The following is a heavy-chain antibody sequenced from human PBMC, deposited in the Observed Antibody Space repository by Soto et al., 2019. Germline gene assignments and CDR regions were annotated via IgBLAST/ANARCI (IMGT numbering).Heavy chain of an antibody. V-gene: IGHV4-59*01. Sequence: PSETLSLTCTVSGGSISSYYWSWIRQPPGKGLEWIGYIYYSGSTNYNPSLKSRVTISVDTSKNQFSLKLSSVTAADTAVYYCARDGSYSNYVGWYFDLWGRGTLVTVSS. J-gene: IGHJ2*01. D-gene: IGHD4-4*01. CDR2: IYYSGST. CDR1: GGSISSYY. CDR3: ARDGSYSNYVGWYFDL.